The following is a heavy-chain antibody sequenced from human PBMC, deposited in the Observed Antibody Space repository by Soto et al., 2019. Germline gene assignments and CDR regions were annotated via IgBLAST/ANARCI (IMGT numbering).Heavy chain of an antibody. V-gene: IGHV3-15*07. CDR2: IKSKTDGGTT. CDR1: GFTFSNAW. J-gene: IGHJ6*02. D-gene: IGHD3-22*01. CDR3: TTDLVVITTHDYYYGMDV. Sequence: GGSLGLSCAAYGFTFSNAWMNWVRQAPGKGLEWVGRIKSKTDGGTTDYAAPVKGRFTISRDDSKNTLYLQMNSLKTEDTAVYYCTTDLVVITTHDYYYGMDVWGQGTTVTVSS.